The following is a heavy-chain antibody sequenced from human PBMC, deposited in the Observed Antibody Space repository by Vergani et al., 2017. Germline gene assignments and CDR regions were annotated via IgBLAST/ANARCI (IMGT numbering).Heavy chain of an antibody. CDR2: IYYSGST. D-gene: IGHD3-10*01. Sequence: QVQLQESGPGLVKPSQTLSLTCTVSGGSISSGGYYWSWIRQHPGKGLEWIGYIYYSGSTYYNPSLKSRVTISVDPSKNQFYLKLSSVTAADTAVYYGARGTAERGSEEKWFGELLSHYYYGMDVWGQGTTVTVSS. CDR1: GGSISSGGYY. J-gene: IGHJ6*02. CDR3: ARGTAERGSEEKWFGELLSHYYYGMDV. V-gene: IGHV4-31*03.